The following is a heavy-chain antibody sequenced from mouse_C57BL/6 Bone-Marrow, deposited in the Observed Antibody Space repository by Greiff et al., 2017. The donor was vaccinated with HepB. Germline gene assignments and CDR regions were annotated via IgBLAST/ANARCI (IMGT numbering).Heavy chain of an antibody. CDR2: ISSGSSTI. CDR3: ARIVTTVVAPDAMDY. J-gene: IGHJ4*01. Sequence: EVKVVESGGGLVKPGGSLKLSCAASGFTFSDYGMHWVRQAPEKGLEWVAYISSGSSTIYYADTVKGRFTISRDNAKNTLFLQMTSLRSEDTAMYYCARIVTTVVAPDAMDYWGQGTSVTASS. D-gene: IGHD1-1*01. CDR1: GFTFSDYG. V-gene: IGHV5-17*01.